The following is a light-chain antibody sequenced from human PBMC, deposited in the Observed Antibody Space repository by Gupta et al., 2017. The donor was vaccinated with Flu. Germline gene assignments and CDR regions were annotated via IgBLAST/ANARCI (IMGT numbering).Light chain of an antibody. J-gene: IGLJ2*01. Sequence: TSTTTSSTTNGGIVDVPCYPQVPAPAPNLLCQIYNNRPSAVPDRFSGATSATSASLTITGLQAEDEADYYCQSYDNSQSGGVFGGGTKLTVL. CDR1: STTNGGIVD. V-gene: IGLV1-40*01. CDR3: QSYDNSQSGGV. CDR2: IYN.